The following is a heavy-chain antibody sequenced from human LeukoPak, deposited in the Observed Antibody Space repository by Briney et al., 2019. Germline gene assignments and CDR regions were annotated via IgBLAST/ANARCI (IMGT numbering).Heavy chain of an antibody. D-gene: IGHD6-13*01. J-gene: IGHJ4*02. Sequence: GGSLRLSCAASGFTFSSYGMHWVRPARGKGLEGVAVISYDGNNKYFADSVKGRFTIARDSSKNTLYLQMNSLRAEDSAVYFCAKDLSLMAADYYFDYWGQGTLVTVSS. CDR3: AKDLSLMAADYYFDY. CDR1: GFTFSSYG. CDR2: ISYDGNNK. V-gene: IGHV3-30*18.